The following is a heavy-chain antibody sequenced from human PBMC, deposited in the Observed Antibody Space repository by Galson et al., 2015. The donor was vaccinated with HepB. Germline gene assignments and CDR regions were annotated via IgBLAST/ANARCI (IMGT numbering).Heavy chain of an antibody. CDR2: IKQDGSEK. J-gene: IGHJ2*01. CDR3: ARVLLCGGDCSTWYFDL. V-gene: IGHV3-7*03. Sequence: SLRLSCAASGFTFSSYWMSWVRQAPGKGLEWVANIKQDGSEKYYVVSVKGRFTISRDNAKNSLYLQMNSLRAEDTAVYYCARVLLCGGDCSTWYFDLWGRGTLVTVSS. D-gene: IGHD2-21*01. CDR1: GFTFSSYW.